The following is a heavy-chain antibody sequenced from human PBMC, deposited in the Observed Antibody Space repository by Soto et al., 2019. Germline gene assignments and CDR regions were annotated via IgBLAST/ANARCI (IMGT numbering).Heavy chain of an antibody. J-gene: IGHJ4*02. V-gene: IGHV3-15*01. CDR3: TTDGYSGHDGAFDY. D-gene: IGHD5-12*01. CDR1: GFTFSNAW. CDR2: IKSKTDGGTT. Sequence: GGSLRLSCAASGFTFSNAWMSWVRQAPGKGLEWVGRIKSKTDGGTTDYAAPVKGRFTISRDDSKNTLYLQMNSLKTEDTAVYYCTTDGYSGHDGAFDYWGQGTLVTVSS.